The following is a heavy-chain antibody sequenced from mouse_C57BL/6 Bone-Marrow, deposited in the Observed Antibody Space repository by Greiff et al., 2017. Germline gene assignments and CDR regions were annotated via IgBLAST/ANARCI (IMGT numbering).Heavy chain of an antibody. V-gene: IGHV1-61*01. CDR3: ARQIGSSLFAY. J-gene: IGHJ3*01. D-gene: IGHD1-1*01. CDR1: GYTFTSYW. CDR2: IYPSDSET. Sequence: VQLQQPGAELVRPGSSVKLSCKASGYTFTSYWMDWVKQRPGQGLEWIGNIYPSDSETHYNQKFKDKATLTVAKSSSTAYMQLSSLTSEDSAVYYCARQIGSSLFAYWGQGTLVTVSA.